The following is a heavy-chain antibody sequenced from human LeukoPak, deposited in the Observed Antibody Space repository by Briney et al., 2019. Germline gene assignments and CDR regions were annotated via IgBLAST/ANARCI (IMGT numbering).Heavy chain of an antibody. CDR3: ARTPYYYGSGTTY. J-gene: IGHJ4*02. D-gene: IGHD3-10*01. CDR2: IKQDGSEK. Sequence: GGSLRLSCAASGFTFSSYWMSWVRQAPGKGLEWVANIKQDGSEKYYVDSVKGRFTISRDNAKNSLYLKMNSLRAEDTAVYYCARTPYYYGSGTTYWGQGTLVTVSS. CDR1: GFTFSSYW. V-gene: IGHV3-7*01.